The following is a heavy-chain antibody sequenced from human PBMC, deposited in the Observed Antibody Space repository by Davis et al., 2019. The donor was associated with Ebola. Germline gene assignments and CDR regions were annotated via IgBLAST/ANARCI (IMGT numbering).Heavy chain of an antibody. Sequence: ASVKVSCKASGYTFTSYGITWVRQAPGQGLEWMGWINPHNGNTNYAQNVQGRVTMTTDTSTSTAYMELSRLTSDDTAVYYCASGTTVTTGFDNWGQGTLVTVSS. CDR2: INPHNGNT. J-gene: IGHJ4*02. D-gene: IGHD4-17*01. CDR1: GYTFTSYG. V-gene: IGHV1-18*04. CDR3: ASGTTVTTGFDN.